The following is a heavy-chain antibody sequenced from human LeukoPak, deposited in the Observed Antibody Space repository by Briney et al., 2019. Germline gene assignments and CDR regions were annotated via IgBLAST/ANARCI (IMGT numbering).Heavy chain of an antibody. CDR1: GFSLSNDY. CDR3: TRLLPSSHHFFDS. Sequence: GGSLRLSCVVSGFSLSNDYMSWVRQAPGKGLEWVSVIYGGGDTYYADSVRGRFTISRDNFENTLFLQMDSLRAEDTAVYYCTRLLPSSHHFFDSWGQGALVTVSS. CDR2: IYGGGDT. J-gene: IGHJ4*02. D-gene: IGHD6-6*01. V-gene: IGHV3-53*01.